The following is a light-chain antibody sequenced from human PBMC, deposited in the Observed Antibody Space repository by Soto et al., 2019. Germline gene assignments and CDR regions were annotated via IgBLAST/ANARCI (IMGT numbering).Light chain of an antibody. CDR2: KAS. CDR3: QQYNSYPWT. J-gene: IGKJ1*01. CDR1: QSISSW. Sequence: DIQMTQSPSTLSASVGDRVTITCRASQSISSWLAWYQQKPGKAPKLLIYKASSLESGVPSRFRGSGSGTEVTLTISSLQPDDLATYYCQQYNSYPWTFGQGTKVEIK. V-gene: IGKV1-5*03.